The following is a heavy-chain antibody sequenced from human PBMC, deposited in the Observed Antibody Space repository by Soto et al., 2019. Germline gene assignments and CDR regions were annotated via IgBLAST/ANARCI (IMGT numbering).Heavy chain of an antibody. D-gene: IGHD2-21*01. J-gene: IGHJ4*02. V-gene: IGHV3-48*01. CDR2: ISSSSSTI. CDR1: EFSFSSYS. CDR3: ATVGAYCGGDCYSRGSGFDY. Sequence: EVQLVESGGGLVQPGGSLRLSCAASEFSFSSYSMNWVRQAPEKGVEWVSYISSSSSTIYCADSVKGRFTISRDNAKNSLYLQMNSLRVEDTAVYYCATVGAYCGGDCYSRGSGFDYWGQGTLVTVSS.